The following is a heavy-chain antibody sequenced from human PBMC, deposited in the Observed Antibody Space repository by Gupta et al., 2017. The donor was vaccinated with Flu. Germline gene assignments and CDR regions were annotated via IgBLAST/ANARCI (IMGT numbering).Heavy chain of an antibody. CDR1: GFSLTTTGAS. V-gene: IGHV2-5*01. Sequence: QITLEESGPTLVKPTQTLTLTCTFSGFSLTTTGASVGWIRRPPGKALEWLALIYWNDSKYYSPSLKTRLTVTRDTSKNQVGLTMTNMEPVDTATYYCAYSQSPEQQTRYWYFDLGGRGTLVTVSS. J-gene: IGHJ2*01. D-gene: IGHD6-13*01. CDR3: AYSQSPEQQTRYWYFDL. CDR2: IYWNDSK.